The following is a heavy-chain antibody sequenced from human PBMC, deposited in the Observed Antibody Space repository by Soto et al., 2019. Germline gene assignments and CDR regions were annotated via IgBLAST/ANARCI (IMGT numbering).Heavy chain of an antibody. CDR1: GFTFSSYG. CDR3: AKGLMGYCSGGSCQPFDY. Sequence: QVQLVESGGGVVQPGRSLRLSCAASGFTFSSYGMHWVRQAPGKGLEWVAVISYDGSNKYYADSVKGRFTISRDNSKNTLYLQMNSLRAEDTAVYYCAKGLMGYCSGGSCQPFDYWGQGTLVTVSS. CDR2: ISYDGSNK. D-gene: IGHD2-15*01. J-gene: IGHJ4*02. V-gene: IGHV3-30*18.